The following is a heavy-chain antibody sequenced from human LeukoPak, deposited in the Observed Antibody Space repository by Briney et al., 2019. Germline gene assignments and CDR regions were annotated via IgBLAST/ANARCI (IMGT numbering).Heavy chain of an antibody. D-gene: IGHD3-16*01. Sequence: YAXHXVRHAPGXGLXWVSGISWNSGSIXYADSVKGRFTISRENAKNTLYLQMKSLRAEDTALYYXXXXXXXXXXXXXXXXXGXXGXLGYWGXGXLVTVSS. CDR3: XXXXXXXXXXXXXXXXGXXGXLGY. V-gene: IGHV3-9*01. J-gene: IGHJ4*02. CDR1: YA. CDR2: ISWNSGSI.